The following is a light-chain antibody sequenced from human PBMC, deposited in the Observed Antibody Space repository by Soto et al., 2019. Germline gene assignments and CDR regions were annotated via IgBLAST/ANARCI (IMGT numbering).Light chain of an antibody. CDR3: SSYTSSSTTYV. CDR2: DVT. Sequence: QSALTQPASVSGSPGQSITISCTGTSSDVGGYNYVSWYQQHPVKAPKLMIYDVTNRPSGVSDRFSGPKSGNTASLTISGLQAEDEADYYCSSYTSSSTTYVFGTGTKVTVL. J-gene: IGLJ1*01. CDR1: SSDVGGYNY. V-gene: IGLV2-14*01.